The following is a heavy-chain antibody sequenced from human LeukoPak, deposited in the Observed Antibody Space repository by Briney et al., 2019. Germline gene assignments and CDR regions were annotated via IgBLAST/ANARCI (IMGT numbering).Heavy chain of an antibody. Sequence: SETLSLTCTVSGGSISSTNYYWGWIRQPPGKGLEWIGNIYYSGNTYYNPSLKSRVTISVDTSKNQFSLKLSSVTAADTAVYYCARVSPYYYYYMDVWAKGTTVTVSS. CDR1: GGSISSTNYY. J-gene: IGHJ6*03. V-gene: IGHV4-39*07. CDR3: ARVSPYYYYYMDV. CDR2: IYYSGNT.